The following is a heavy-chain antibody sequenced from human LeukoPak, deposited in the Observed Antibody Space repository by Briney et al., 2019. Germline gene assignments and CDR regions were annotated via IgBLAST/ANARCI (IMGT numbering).Heavy chain of an antibody. Sequence: GASVKVSCKASGYTFTSYGMSWVRRAPGQGLEWMGWISAYNGNTNYAQNLQGRVNLTTDTSTSTAYMELRSIRSDDSAVYYCARPSDCSAGSCYMAYWGQRTLVTVSS. CDR3: ARPSDCSAGSCYMAY. D-gene: IGHD2-15*01. V-gene: IGHV1-18*01. J-gene: IGHJ4*02. CDR1: GYTFTSYG. CDR2: ISAYNGNT.